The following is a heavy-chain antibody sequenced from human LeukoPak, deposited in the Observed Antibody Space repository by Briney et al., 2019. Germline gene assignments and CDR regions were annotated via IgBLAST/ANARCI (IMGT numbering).Heavy chain of an antibody. CDR1: GFTFSSYC. D-gene: IGHD3-3*01. Sequence: PGGSLRLSCAASGFTFSSYCMTWVRQAPGKGLEWVAEIIQDGGMKYHADSVKGRFTISRDNSKNTLYLQMNSLRAEDTAVYYCAKALPEDPPYYDFWSGYSLHYYYMDVWGKGTTVTVSS. CDR3: AKALPEDPPYYDFWSGYSLHYYYMDV. J-gene: IGHJ6*03. V-gene: IGHV3-7*03. CDR2: IIQDGGMK.